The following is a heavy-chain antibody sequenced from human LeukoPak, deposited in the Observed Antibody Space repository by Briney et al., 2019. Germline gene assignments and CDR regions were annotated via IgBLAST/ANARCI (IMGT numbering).Heavy chain of an antibody. Sequence: ASVKVSFKASGYTFTSYGISWVRQAPGQGLEWMGWISAYDGNTNYAQKLQGRVTMTTDTSTSTAYMELRSLRSDDTAVYYYARDSGIQLCPSLCVWFDPWGQGTLVTVSS. V-gene: IGHV1-18*01. CDR3: ARDSGIQLCPSLCVWFDP. J-gene: IGHJ5*02. CDR2: ISAYDGNT. D-gene: IGHD5-18*01. CDR1: GYTFTSYG.